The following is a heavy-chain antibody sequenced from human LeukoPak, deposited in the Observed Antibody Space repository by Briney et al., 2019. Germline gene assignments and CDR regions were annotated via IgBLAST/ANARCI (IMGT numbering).Heavy chain of an antibody. D-gene: IGHD4-11*01. V-gene: IGHV3-21*04. J-gene: IGHJ6*03. CDR2: ISSSSSYI. CDR1: GFTFSSYS. Sequence: GGSLRLSCAASGFTFSSYSMNWVRQAPGKGLEWVSSISSSSSYIYYADSVKGRFTISRDNAKNSLYLQMNSLRAEDTAVYYCARAHPDYSNSYYYYMDVWGKGTTVTVSS. CDR3: ARAHPDYSNSYYYYMDV.